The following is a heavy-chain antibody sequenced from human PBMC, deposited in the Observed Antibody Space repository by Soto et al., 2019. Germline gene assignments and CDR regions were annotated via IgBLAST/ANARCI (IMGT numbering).Heavy chain of an antibody. D-gene: IGHD1-20*01. CDR3: ARRPGITYGGSDY. J-gene: IGHJ4*02. CDR1: GYSFTSYW. Sequence: PXESLTISCKGSGYSFTSYWIGLVRQMPGKGLEWMGIIYPGDSDTRYSPPFQGQVTISADKSISTAYPQWSSLKASDTAMYYCARRPGITYGGSDYWGQGTLVTVSS. CDR2: IYPGDSDT. V-gene: IGHV5-51*01.